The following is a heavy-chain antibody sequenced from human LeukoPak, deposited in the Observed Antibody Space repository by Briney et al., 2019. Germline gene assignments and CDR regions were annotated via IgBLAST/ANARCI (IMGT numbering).Heavy chain of an antibody. CDR1: GGSFSGYY. Sequence: SETLSLTCAVYGGSFSGYYWSWIRQPPGKGLELIGEINHSGSTNYNPSLKSRVTISVDTSKNQFSLKLSSVTAADTAVYYCARDHKRYYDFWSGYYTGWFDPWGQGTLVTVSS. CDR2: INHSGST. V-gene: IGHV4-34*01. D-gene: IGHD3-3*01. J-gene: IGHJ5*02. CDR3: ARDHKRYYDFWSGYYTGWFDP.